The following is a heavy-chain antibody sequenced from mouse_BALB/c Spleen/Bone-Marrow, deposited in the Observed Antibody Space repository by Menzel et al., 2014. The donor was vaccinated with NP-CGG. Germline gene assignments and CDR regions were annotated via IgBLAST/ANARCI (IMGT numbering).Heavy chain of an antibody. J-gene: IGHJ4*01. Sequence: EVKLVESGGDLVKPGGSLKLSCAASGFTFSNYGMSWVRQTPDKRLEWVATISSGGSYTYYPDSVKGRFTISRDSAKNTLYLQMSSLKSEDTAMYYCARRDGGPMDYWGQGTSVTVSS. CDR1: GFTFSNYG. D-gene: IGHD2-3*01. V-gene: IGHV5-6*02. CDR2: ISSGGSYT. CDR3: ARRDGGPMDY.